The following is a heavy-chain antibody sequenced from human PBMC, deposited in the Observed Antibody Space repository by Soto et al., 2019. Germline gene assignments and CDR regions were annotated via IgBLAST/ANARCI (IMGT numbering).Heavy chain of an antibody. Sequence: GESLKISCKGSGYSFTSYWISWVLQIPGKGLEWMGRIDPSDSYINYSPSFQGHVTISADKSISTAYLQWSSLKASDTAMYYCTTNRAAGLHYFDNWGPGTLVTVSS. CDR3: TTNRAAGLHYFDN. CDR2: IDPSDSYI. CDR1: GYSFTSYW. D-gene: IGHD6-13*01. V-gene: IGHV5-10-1*01. J-gene: IGHJ4*02.